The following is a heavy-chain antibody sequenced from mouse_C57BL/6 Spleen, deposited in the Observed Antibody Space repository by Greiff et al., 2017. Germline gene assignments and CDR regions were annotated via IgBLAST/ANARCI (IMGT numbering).Heavy chain of an antibody. Sequence: QVQLQQPGAELVQPGASVKLSCKASGYTFTSYWMQWVKQRPGQGLEWLGEIDPSASYTNSNQTFNGKATLTVDPSYSTAYMQLSSLTSEDSAVYYCSRPDYYGSSYGFAYWGQGTLGTVSA. D-gene: IGHD1-1*01. CDR1: GYTFTSYW. J-gene: IGHJ3*01. CDR2: IDPSASYT. CDR3: SRPDYYGSSYGFAY. V-gene: IGHV1-50*01.